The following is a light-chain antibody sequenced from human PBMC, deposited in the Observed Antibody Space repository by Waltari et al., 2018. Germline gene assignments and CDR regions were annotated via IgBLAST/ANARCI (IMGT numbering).Light chain of an antibody. CDR3: QQYYSTPPT. Sequence: DIVMTQSPDSLAVSLGERATINCKSSQSVLYSSNNKNYLAWYQQKPGTPPKLLIYWASTRESGFPDRFSGSGSGTDFTLTISGLQAEDVAVYYCQQYYSTPPTFGQGTKVEIK. CDR1: QSVLYSSNNKNY. J-gene: IGKJ1*01. V-gene: IGKV4-1*01. CDR2: WAS.